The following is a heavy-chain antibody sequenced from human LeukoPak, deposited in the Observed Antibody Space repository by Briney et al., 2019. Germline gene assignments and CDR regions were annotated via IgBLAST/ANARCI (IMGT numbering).Heavy chain of an antibody. CDR2: ISSSSSTI. V-gene: IGHV3-48*01. CDR1: GFIFSSYS. D-gene: IGHD3-10*01. CDR3: ARAWSFSLEYNNGDAFDI. Sequence: PGGSLRLSCAASGFIFSSYSMSWVRQAPGKGLEWVSYISSSSSTIYYADSVKGRFTISRDNAKNSLFLQVNSLRAEDTAVYYCARAWSFSLEYNNGDAFDIWGQGTMVTVSS. J-gene: IGHJ3*02.